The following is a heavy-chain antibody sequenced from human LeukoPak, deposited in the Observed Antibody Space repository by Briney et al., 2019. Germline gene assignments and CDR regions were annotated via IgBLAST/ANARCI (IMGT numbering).Heavy chain of an antibody. Sequence: PSETLSLTCTVSGGFISSYYWSWIRQSAGKGLEWIGRIYTSGSTNYNPSLKSRVTMSVDTSKNQFSLKLSSVTAADTAVYYCARDIVVVPAAMAGWFDPWGQGTLVTVSS. V-gene: IGHV4-4*07. D-gene: IGHD2-2*01. CDR1: GGFISSYY. CDR2: IYTSGST. CDR3: ARDIVVVPAAMAGWFDP. J-gene: IGHJ5*02.